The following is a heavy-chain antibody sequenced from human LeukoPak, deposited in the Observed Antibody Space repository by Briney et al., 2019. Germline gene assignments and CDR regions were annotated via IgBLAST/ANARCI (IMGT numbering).Heavy chain of an antibody. CDR3: ARGDDERGAFDY. CDR1: GGTSSSYT. Sequence: SVKVSCKASGGTSSSYTISWVRQAPGQGLEWMGRIIPILGIANYAQKFQGRVTITADKSTSTAYMELSSLRSEDTAVYYCARGDDERGAFDYWGQGTLVTVSS. V-gene: IGHV1-69*02. CDR2: IIPILGIA. D-gene: IGHD3-10*01. J-gene: IGHJ4*02.